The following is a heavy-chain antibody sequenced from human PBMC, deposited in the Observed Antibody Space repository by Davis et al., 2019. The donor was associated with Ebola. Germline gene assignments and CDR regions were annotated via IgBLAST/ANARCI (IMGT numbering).Heavy chain of an antibody. CDR2: IKSDGSST. D-gene: IGHD3-22*01. V-gene: IGHV3-74*01. Sequence: GESLKISCAASGFTFSSYWMHWVRQAPGKGLVWVSRIKSDGSSTSYADSVKGRFTISRDNGKDSLYLQMNSLRDEDTAVYYCARKGFGEYYDSSGHPDYWGQGTLVTVSS. CDR1: GFTFSSYW. J-gene: IGHJ4*02. CDR3: ARKGFGEYYDSSGHPDY.